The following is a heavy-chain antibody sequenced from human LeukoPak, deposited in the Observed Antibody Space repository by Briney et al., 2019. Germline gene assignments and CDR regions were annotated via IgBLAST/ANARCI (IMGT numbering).Heavy chain of an antibody. CDR3: AERGYSYGFLVYYFYY. Sequence: PGGSLRLSRAASGLSLSSYAMSWVRQAPGKGLEWVSAISRSGGSTYYADSVKGRFTISRDNTKNKLYLQMISLGAEDAAVYYCAERGYSYGFLVYYFYYWGQGTLVTVSS. D-gene: IGHD5-18*01. J-gene: IGHJ4*01. V-gene: IGHV3-23*01. CDR2: ISRSGGST. CDR1: GLSLSSYA.